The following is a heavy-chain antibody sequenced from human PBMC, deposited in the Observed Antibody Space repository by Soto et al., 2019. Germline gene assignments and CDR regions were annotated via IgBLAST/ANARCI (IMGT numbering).Heavy chain of an antibody. CDR2: IYWDDDK. CDR3: AHSGYSSSWSGRYWFDP. J-gene: IGHJ5*02. Sequence: QITLKESGPTLVKPTQTLMLTCTFSGFSLSTSGVGVGWIRQPPGKALEWLALIYWDDDKRYSPSLKSRLTITKDTSKNQVVLRMTNMDPVDTATYYCAHSGYSSSWSGRYWFDPWGQGTLVTVSS. D-gene: IGHD6-13*01. CDR1: GFSLSTSGVG. V-gene: IGHV2-5*02.